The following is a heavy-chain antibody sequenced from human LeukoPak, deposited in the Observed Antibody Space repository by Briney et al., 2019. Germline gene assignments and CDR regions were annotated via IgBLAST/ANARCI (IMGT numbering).Heavy chain of an antibody. J-gene: IGHJ6*02. CDR3: ARDTYGDYYYYYGMDV. Sequence: EASVKVSCKASGYTFTIYYMHWVRQAPGQGLEWMGIINPSGGSTSYAQKFQGRVTMTRDTSTSTVYMELSSLRSEDTAVYYCARDTYGDYYYYYGMDVWGQGTTVTVSS. V-gene: IGHV1-46*01. CDR1: GYTFTIYY. CDR2: INPSGGST. D-gene: IGHD4-17*01.